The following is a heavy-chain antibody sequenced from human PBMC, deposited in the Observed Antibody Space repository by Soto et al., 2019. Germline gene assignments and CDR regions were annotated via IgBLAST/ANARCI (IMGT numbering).Heavy chain of an antibody. J-gene: IGHJ6*02. CDR2: IYPDDSDT. D-gene: IGHD3-9*01. CDR3: ARNSLTGYYNYYYSMDV. Sequence: ESLKISCKSSGYSFSSYWIAWVRLMPGKGLEWMGSIYPDDSDTKYSPSFQGQVTISADKSISAAYLQWSSLKASDTAIYYCARNSLTGYYNYYYSMDVWGQGTTVTVYS. V-gene: IGHV5-51*01. CDR1: GYSFSSYW.